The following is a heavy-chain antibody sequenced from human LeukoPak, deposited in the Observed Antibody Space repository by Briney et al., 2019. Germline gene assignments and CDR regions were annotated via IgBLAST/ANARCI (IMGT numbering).Heavy chain of an antibody. Sequence: GGSPRLSCAASGFTFSSYEMNWVRQAPGKGLEWVSFISSTGRTIYYADSVKGRFTISRDNAKNSLYLQMNSLRAEDTAVYYCVRLGGAHCGGDCWGQGTLVTVSS. CDR2: ISSTGRTI. CDR1: GFTFSSYE. V-gene: IGHV3-48*03. J-gene: IGHJ4*02. CDR3: VRLGGAHCGGDC. D-gene: IGHD2-21*01.